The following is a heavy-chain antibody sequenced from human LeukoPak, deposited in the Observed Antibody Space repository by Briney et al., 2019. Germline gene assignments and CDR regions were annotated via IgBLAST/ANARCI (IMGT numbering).Heavy chain of an antibody. D-gene: IGHD3-10*01. CDR3: ARERSLYGSGGGFDY. CDR1: GGSISSSN. CDR2: ISSSSSTI. Sequence: GTLSLTCAVSGGSISSSNWWSWVRQPPGKGLEWVSYISSSSSTIYYADSVKGRFTISRDNAKNSLYLQMNSLRDEDTAVYYCARERSLYGSGGGFDYWGQGTLVTVSS. V-gene: IGHV3-48*02. J-gene: IGHJ4*02.